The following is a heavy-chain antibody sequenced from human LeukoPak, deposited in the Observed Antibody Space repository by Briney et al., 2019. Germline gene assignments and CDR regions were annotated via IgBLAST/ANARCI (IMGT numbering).Heavy chain of an antibody. Sequence: GGSLRLSCAASGFAFSGFWMTWVRQAPGKGLEWVANINHDVSEKYYVDSVKGRFTISRDNAKNSLYLQMNSLRAEDTAVYYCARDGRGSGSLLDAFDIWGQGTMVTVSS. CDR1: GFAFSGFW. CDR2: INHDVSEK. J-gene: IGHJ3*02. V-gene: IGHV3-7*04. CDR3: ARDGRGSGSLLDAFDI. D-gene: IGHD3-22*01.